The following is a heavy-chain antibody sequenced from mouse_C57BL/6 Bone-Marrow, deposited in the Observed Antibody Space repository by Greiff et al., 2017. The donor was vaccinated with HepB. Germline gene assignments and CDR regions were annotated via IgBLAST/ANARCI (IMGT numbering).Heavy chain of an antibody. J-gene: IGHJ4*01. CDR3: AYSAMDY. D-gene: IGHD2-1*01. V-gene: IGHV1-82*01. Sequence: QVQLQQSGPELVKPGASVKISCKASGYAFSSSWMNWVKQRPGKGLEWIGRIYPGDGDTNYNGKFKGKATLTADKSSSTAYMQLSSLTSEDSAVYFCAYSAMDYWGQGTSVTVSS. CDR2: IYPGDGDT. CDR1: GYAFSSSW.